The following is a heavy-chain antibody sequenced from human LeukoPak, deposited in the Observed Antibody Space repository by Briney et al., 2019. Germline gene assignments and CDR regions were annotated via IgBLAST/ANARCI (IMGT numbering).Heavy chain of an antibody. Sequence: SETLSLTCTISGGSFEHYFWSWIRQPPGKGLEWIGYVYYSGSTDYSPSLKSRLTISADTSKNQFSLKLSSVTAADTAVYYCASHRRSHGSEYWGQGTLVTVSS. V-gene: IGHV4-59*01. CDR1: GGSFEHYF. CDR2: VYYSGST. J-gene: IGHJ4*02. D-gene: IGHD3-10*01. CDR3: ASHRRSHGSEY.